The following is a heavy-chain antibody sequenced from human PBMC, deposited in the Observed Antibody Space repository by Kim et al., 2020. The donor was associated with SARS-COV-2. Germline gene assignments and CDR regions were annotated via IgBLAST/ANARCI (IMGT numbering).Heavy chain of an antibody. D-gene: IGHD2-15*01. Sequence: GGSLRLSCAASGFSSSNYYVNWVRQPPGKGLEWVSRISNDGGVTHYADSVRGRFTMSRDSAENTVYLQMNSLSAEDTAVYFCARGIFRDGFDVWGRGTTVTV. J-gene: IGHJ6*02. CDR1: GFSSSNYY. V-gene: IGHV3-74*01. CDR3: ARGIFRDGFDV. CDR2: ISNDGGVT.